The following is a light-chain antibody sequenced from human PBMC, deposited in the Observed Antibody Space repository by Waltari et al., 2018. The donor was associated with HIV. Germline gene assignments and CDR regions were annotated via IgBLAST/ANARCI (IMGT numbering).Light chain of an antibody. Sequence: QSVLTQPPSASGTPGQRVIISCSGSSSNIGSNTVNWYQQLPGTAPKLLIYSNNQRPSGGPDRFSGSKSGTSASLAISGLQSEDEADYYCAAWDDSLNAWVFGGGTKLTVL. CDR1: SSNIGSNT. J-gene: IGLJ3*02. V-gene: IGLV1-44*01. CDR2: SNN. CDR3: AAWDDSLNAWV.